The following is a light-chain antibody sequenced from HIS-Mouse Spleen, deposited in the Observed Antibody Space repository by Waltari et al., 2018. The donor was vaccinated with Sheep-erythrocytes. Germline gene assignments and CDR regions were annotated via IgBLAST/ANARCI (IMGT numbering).Light chain of an antibody. V-gene: IGLV3-1*01. J-gene: IGLJ1*01. CDR2: QDS. CDR1: KLGDKY. Sequence: SYELTQPPSVSVSPGQTASITCSGDKLGDKYACWYQQKPGQSPVLVIYQDSKRPSGIPGRLSGSNSGNTATLTISGTQAMDEADYYCQAWDSSISYVFGTGTKVTVL. CDR3: QAWDSSISYV.